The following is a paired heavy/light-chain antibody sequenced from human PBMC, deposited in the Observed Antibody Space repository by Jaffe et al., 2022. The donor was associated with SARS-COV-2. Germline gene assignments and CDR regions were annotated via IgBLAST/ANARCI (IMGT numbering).Light chain of an antibody. V-gene: IGKV3-20*01. CDR3: QHYGGSPSRFT. CDR1: QSVGSGY. Sequence: IALTQSPGTLSLSPGERATLFCRASQSVGSGYLAWYQHKPGQSPRLLIFGASNRATGIPDRFSGSVSGTDFTRFTLTISRLEPEDFALYYCQHYGGSPSRFTFGPGTRVDFK. CDR2: GAS. J-gene: IGKJ3*01.
Heavy chain of an antibody. J-gene: IGHJ4*02. D-gene: IGHD3-10*01. CDR3: VREVPQADY. CDR1: GFTFSRND. CDR2: ISSGSETI. Sequence: EVQLVESGGGLVQPGGSLRLSCVTSGFTFSRNDMNWVRQAPGKGLEWLSYISSGSETIYYADSVQGRFTISRDNAKNSLYLQMSSLRADDTAMYYCVREVPQADYWGQGTLVTVSS. V-gene: IGHV3-48*04.